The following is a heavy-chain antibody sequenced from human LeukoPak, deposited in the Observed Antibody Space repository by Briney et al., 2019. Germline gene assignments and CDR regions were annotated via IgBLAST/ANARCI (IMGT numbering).Heavy chain of an antibody. V-gene: IGHV3-48*03. CDR3: ARDRGYSSFDY. CDR1: GFTFSSYE. D-gene: IGHD6-19*01. J-gene: IGHJ4*02. Sequence: PGGSLRLSCAASGFTFSSYEMNWVRQAPGKGLEWVSYITGGSTTIYYADSVKGRFTISRDNAKNSLYLQMNSLRAEDTAVYYCARDRGYSSFDYWGQGTLVTVSS. CDR2: ITGGSTTI.